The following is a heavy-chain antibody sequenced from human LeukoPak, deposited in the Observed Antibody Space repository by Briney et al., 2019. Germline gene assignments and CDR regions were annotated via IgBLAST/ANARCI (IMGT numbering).Heavy chain of an antibody. V-gene: IGHV4-34*01. D-gene: IGHD2-15*01. CDR1: GGSFSGYY. CDR3: ARDAMDRVVVAAMYYYGMDV. J-gene: IGHJ6*02. Sequence: SETLSLTCAVYGGSFSGYYWSWIRQPPGKGLEWIGEINHSGSTNYNPSLKSRVTISVDTSKNQFSLKLSSVTAADTAVYYCARDAMDRVVVAAMYYYGMDVWGQGTTVTVSS. CDR2: INHSGST.